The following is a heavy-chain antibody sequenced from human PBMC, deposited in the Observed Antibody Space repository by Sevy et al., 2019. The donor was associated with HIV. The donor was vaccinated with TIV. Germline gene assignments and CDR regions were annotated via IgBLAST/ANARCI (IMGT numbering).Heavy chain of an antibody. Sequence: GGSLRLSCAASGFSVSRNHINWVRQAPGKGQEWISVIYSDGTTQYADSVKGRFTISRDTSNNTVYLQVSSLRADDTAVYYCARRLSSAWYFDFWGQGTLFTVSS. CDR1: GFSVSRNH. D-gene: IGHD6-19*01. CDR2: IYSDGTT. J-gene: IGHJ4*02. V-gene: IGHV3-53*01. CDR3: ARRLSSAWYFDF.